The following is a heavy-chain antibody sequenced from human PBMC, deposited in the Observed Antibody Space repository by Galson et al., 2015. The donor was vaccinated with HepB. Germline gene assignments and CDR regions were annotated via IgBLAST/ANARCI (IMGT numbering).Heavy chain of an antibody. V-gene: IGHV3-30*04. CDR1: GFTFRKYA. D-gene: IGHD2-21*01. CDR2: ISSDGTND. J-gene: IGHJ4*02. CDR3: ASIVEVIGAFNY. Sequence: SLRLSCAASGFTFRKYAMHWVRQAPGKGLEWVAIISSDGTNDYYGEIVQGRFTISRDNSKNTVYLQMNRLRSDDTAVYFCASIVEVIGAFNYWGQGTLVTVSS.